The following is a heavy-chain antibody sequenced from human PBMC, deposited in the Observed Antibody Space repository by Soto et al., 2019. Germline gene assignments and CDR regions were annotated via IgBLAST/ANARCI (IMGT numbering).Heavy chain of an antibody. V-gene: IGHV3-11*01. CDR3: VFDVDADLRTHLAF. D-gene: IGHD3-9*01. CDR1: GFTFIDYY. Sequence: GGSLRLSCAASGFTFIDYYIHWILRAPGKGLEWISYISGNGEIIQYAASARGRFTISRDNAENSVYLEMDSLRAEDTALYYCVFDVDADLRTHLAFWGRGTLVTVSS. J-gene: IGHJ4*02. CDR2: ISGNGEII.